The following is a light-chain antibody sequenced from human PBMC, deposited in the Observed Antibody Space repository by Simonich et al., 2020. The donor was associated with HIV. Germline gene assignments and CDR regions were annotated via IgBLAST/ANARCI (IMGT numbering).Light chain of an antibody. V-gene: IGKV4-1*01. CDR2: WTS. CDR1: QRVLYSSNNKNY. J-gene: IGKJ1*01. Sequence: DIVMTQSPHSLAVSLGERATINCKSSQRVLYSSNNKNYLAGYQQKPGQPPKLLIYWTSTRESGVPDRFSGSGSGTDFTLTISSLQAEDVAVYYCQQYYSTPAFGQGTKVEIK. CDR3: QQYYSTPA.